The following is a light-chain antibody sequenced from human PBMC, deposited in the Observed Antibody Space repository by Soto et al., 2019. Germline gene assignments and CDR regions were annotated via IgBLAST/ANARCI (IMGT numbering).Light chain of an antibody. CDR2: GAS. J-gene: IGKJ1*01. CDR1: QSVSSSY. Sequence: EIVLTQSPGTLSSSPGERATLSCRASQSVSSSYLAWYQQKPGQAPRLLIYGASSRATGIPDRFSGSGSGTDFTLTISRLEPEDLAVYYCQQYGSSRTFGQGTKVEIK. V-gene: IGKV3-20*01. CDR3: QQYGSSRT.